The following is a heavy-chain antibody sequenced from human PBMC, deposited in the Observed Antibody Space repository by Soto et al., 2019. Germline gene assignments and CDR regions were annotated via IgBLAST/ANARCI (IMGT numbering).Heavy chain of an antibody. Sequence: QVQLQESGPGLVKPSETLSLTCTVSGGSVSSGSYYWSWIQQPPGKGLEWIGYIYYSGSTNYNPSLKSRVTISVDTSKNQFSLKLSSVTAADTAVYYCASSLTYYDSSGYLSPYYYYYGMDVWGQGTTVTVSS. D-gene: IGHD3-22*01. CDR2: IYYSGST. CDR1: GGSVSSGSYY. J-gene: IGHJ6*02. CDR3: ASSLTYYDSSGYLSPYYYYYGMDV. V-gene: IGHV4-61*01.